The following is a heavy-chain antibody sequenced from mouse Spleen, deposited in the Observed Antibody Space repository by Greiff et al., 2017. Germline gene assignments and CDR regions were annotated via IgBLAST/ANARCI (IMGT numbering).Heavy chain of an antibody. J-gene: IGHJ1*03. CDR3: ARNGGLGYWYFDV. Sequence: VKLMESGPGLVQPSQSLSITCTVSGFSLTSYGVHWVRQSPGKGLEWLGVIWSGGSTDYNAAFISRLSISKDNSKSQVFFKMNSLQADDTAIYYCARNGGLGYWYFDVWGTGTTVTVSS. CDR1: GFSLTSYG. CDR2: IWSGGST. D-gene: IGHD4-1*01. V-gene: IGHV2-2*01.